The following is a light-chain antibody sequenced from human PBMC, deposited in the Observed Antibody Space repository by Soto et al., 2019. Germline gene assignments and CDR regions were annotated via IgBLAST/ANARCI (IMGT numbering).Light chain of an antibody. J-gene: IGKJ1*01. CDR2: GAS. CDR3: QQYGNSFVG. V-gene: IGKV3-20*01. CDR1: QSVSSTY. Sequence: IVLSQSPGTLSLSPGERATLSCRASQSVSSTYLAWYQHKPGQAPRLLIYGASSRATGIPDRFSGSGSGTDFTLIISRLEPEDFAVYYCQQYGNSFVGFGQGAKVDIK.